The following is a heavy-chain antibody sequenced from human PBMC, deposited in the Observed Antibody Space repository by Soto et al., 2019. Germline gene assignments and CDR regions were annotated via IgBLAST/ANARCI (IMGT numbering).Heavy chain of an antibody. CDR3: VRDWSFAFDV. CDR2: IGTSTSTT. V-gene: IGHV3-48*01. Sequence: EVQLVESGGGLVQPGGSLRLSCAASGFTFTTYNMNWVRQAPGKGLQWISYIGTSTSTTFYADSVKGRFTISRDNAKSSLYLQMNSLRAEDTAVYYCVRDWSFAFDVWGQGTMVTVSS. D-gene: IGHD3-3*01. CDR1: GFTFTTYN. J-gene: IGHJ3*01.